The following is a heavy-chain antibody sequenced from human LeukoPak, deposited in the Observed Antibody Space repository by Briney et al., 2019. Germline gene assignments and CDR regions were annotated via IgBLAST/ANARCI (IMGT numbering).Heavy chain of an antibody. V-gene: IGHV1-2*02. Sequence: ASVKVSCKAFGYTFSDYYIHWVRQAPGQGPEWMGWINLNTGGTNYAQKFDGRFSMTRDTSINTAFMELSGLTFDDTAVYYCARHTTIFGVAIIDIWGQGTMVTVSS. CDR1: GYTFSDYY. CDR2: INLNTGGT. D-gene: IGHD3-3*01. J-gene: IGHJ3*02. CDR3: ARHTTIFGVAIIDI.